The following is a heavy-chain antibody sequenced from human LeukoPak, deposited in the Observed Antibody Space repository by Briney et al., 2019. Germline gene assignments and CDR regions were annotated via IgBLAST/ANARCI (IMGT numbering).Heavy chain of an antibody. Sequence: GGSPRLSCAASGFTFSAYGMSWVRQAPGKGLEWVSHISDTVRDTWYANSVKGRFIISRDNSRDTVYLQMSSLRPEDTALYFCAKDNYGGIFASWGQGTLVTVSS. J-gene: IGHJ4*02. D-gene: IGHD4-17*01. V-gene: IGHV3-23*01. CDR2: ISDTVRDT. CDR3: AKDNYGGIFAS. CDR1: GFTFSAYG.